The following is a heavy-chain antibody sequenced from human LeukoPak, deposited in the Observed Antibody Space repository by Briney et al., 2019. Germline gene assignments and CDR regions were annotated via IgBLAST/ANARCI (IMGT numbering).Heavy chain of an antibody. CDR2: IYPGDSDT. Sequence: GESLKISSKGSGYSFTNYWIGWVRQMPGKGLEWMGTIYPGDSDTRYSPSFQGQVTISVDKSISTAYLQWSSLKASDAAMYYCARDYRYYYDSGNLDYFDYWGQGTLVTVSS. D-gene: IGHD3-10*01. V-gene: IGHV5-51*01. CDR1: GYSFTNYW. J-gene: IGHJ4*02. CDR3: ARDYRYYYDSGNLDYFDY.